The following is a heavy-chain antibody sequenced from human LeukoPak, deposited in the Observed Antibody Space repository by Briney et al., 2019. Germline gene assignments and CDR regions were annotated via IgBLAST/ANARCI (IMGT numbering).Heavy chain of an antibody. CDR2: INPNSGGT. V-gene: IGHV1-2*02. CDR1: GYTFTGYY. CDR3: ARGEEGDIVLMVYDN. D-gene: IGHD2-8*01. Sequence: ASVKVSCKASGYTFTGYYMHWVRQAPGQGLEWMGWINPNSGGTNYAQKFQGRVTMTRDTSIGTAYMELSRLRSDDTAVYYCARGEEGDIVLMVYDNWGQGTLVTVSS. J-gene: IGHJ4*02.